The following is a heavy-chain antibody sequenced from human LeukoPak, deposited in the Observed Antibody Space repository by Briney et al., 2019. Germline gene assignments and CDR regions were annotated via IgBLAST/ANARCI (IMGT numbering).Heavy chain of an antibody. Sequence: GGSLRLSCAASGFTFSSYAMSWVRQAPGKGLEWVSAISGSGGSTYYADSVKGRFTISRDNSKNTLYLQMNSLRAEDTAVYYCAKRQIQYSSGRYGYYYYGMDVWGQGTTVTVSS. CDR3: AKRQIQYSSGRYGYYYYGMDV. D-gene: IGHD6-19*01. V-gene: IGHV3-23*01. J-gene: IGHJ6*02. CDR1: GFTFSSYA. CDR2: ISGSGGST.